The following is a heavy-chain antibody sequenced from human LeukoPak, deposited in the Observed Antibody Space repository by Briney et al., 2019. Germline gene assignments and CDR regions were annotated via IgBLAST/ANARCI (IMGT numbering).Heavy chain of an antibody. CDR1: GFTSRSYW. V-gene: IGHV3-21*01. D-gene: IGHD6-13*01. Sequence: GGSLRLSCAASGFTSRSYWMSWVRQAPGKALEWVSSISSSSSYIYYADSVKGRFTISRDNAKNSLYLQMNSLRAEDTAVYYCARDGHMGSSWYAFDYWGQGTLVTVSS. CDR2: ISSSSSYI. J-gene: IGHJ4*02. CDR3: ARDGHMGSSWYAFDY.